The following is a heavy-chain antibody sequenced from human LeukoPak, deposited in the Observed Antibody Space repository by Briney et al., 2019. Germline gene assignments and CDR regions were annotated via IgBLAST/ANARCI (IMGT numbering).Heavy chain of an antibody. CDR3: ARGSGAAADSDAFDI. CDR2: IWYDGSNK. CDR1: GFTFSSYG. D-gene: IGHD6-13*01. J-gene: IGHJ3*02. Sequence: PGGSLRLSCAASGFTFSSYGMHWVRQAPGKGLEWVAVIWYDGSNKYYADSVKGRFTISRDNSKNTLYLQMNSLRAEDTAVYYCARGSGAAADSDAFDIWGQGTMVTVSS. V-gene: IGHV3-33*01.